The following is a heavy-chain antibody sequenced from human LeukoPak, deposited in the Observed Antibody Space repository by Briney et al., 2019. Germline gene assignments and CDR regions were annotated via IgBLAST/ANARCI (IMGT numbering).Heavy chain of an antibody. CDR1: GGSISSSSYY. CDR3: ARHRWRSSGWYSNSDY. D-gene: IGHD6-19*01. CDR2: IYYSGST. J-gene: IGHJ4*02. Sequence: KPSETLSLTCTVSGGSISSSSYYWGWIRQPPGKGLEWIGSIYYSGSTYYNPSLKSRATISVDTSKNQFSLKLSSVTAADTAVYYCARHRWRSSGWYSNSDYWGQGTLVTVSS. V-gene: IGHV4-39*01.